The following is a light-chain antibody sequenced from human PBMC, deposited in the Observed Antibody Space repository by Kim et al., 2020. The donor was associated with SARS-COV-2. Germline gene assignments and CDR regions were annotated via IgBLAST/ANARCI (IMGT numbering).Light chain of an antibody. CDR1: GGSIANNY. V-gene: IGLV6-57*04. Sequence: NFMLTQPHSVSESPGKTVTISCTRTGGSIANNYVHWYQQRPGSVPTIVIYEDNQRPSGVLDRFSGSIDSSSNSASLTISGLKFEDEADYYCQSYDRNTVVFGGGTQLTVL. J-gene: IGLJ2*01. CDR2: EDN. CDR3: QSYDRNTVV.